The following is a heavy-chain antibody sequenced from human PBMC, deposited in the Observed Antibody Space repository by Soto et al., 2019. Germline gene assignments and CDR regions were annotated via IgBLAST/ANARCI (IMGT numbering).Heavy chain of an antibody. J-gene: IGHJ4*02. CDR3: ARETAAYYDILTGYYNPYY. CDR1: GFTFSSYG. Sequence: QVQLVESGGGVVQPGRSLRLSCAASGFTFSSYGMHWVRHAPGKGLEWVAVIWYDGSNKYYADSVKGRFTISRNNSKNRLYLQMNSLRAEDTAVYYCARETAAYYDILTGYYNPYYWGQGTLVTVSS. CDR2: IWYDGSNK. V-gene: IGHV3-33*01. D-gene: IGHD3-9*01.